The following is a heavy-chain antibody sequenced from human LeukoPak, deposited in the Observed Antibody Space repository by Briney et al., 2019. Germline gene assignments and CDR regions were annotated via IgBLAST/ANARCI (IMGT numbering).Heavy chain of an antibody. CDR3: AREAATARVFFDY. V-gene: IGHV3-74*01. J-gene: IGHJ4*02. D-gene: IGHD6-25*01. CDR2: INSDGSYI. CDR1: GFTFSSYW. Sequence: GGSLRLSCAASGFTFSSYWMHWVRQAQGKGLVWVSRINSDGSYISYADSVKGRFTISRDNAKNTLYLQMNSLRAEDTAVYYCAREAATARVFFDYWGQGTLVTVSS.